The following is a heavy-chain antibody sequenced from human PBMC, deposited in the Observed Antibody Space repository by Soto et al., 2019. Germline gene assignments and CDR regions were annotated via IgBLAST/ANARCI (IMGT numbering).Heavy chain of an antibody. D-gene: IGHD6-19*01. CDR3: ARAGEGSGWYRDKYYFDY. J-gene: IGHJ4*02. CDR1: GYTFTSYG. CDR2: ISAYNGNT. Sequence: GASVKVSCKTSGYTFTSYGISWVRQAPGQGLEWMGWISAYNGNTNYAQKLQGRVTMTTDTSTSTAYMELRSLRSDDTAVYYCARAGEGSGWYRDKYYFDYWGQGTLVTVSS. V-gene: IGHV1-18*01.